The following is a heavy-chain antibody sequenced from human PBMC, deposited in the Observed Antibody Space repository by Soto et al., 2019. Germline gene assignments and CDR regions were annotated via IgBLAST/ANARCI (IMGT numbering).Heavy chain of an antibody. Sequence: SGPTLVNPTQTLTLTCTFSVFSLSTSGICVSWIRQPPGKAVEWLALIDWDDDKYYSTSLKTRLTISKDTSKNQVVLTMTNMDPVDTATYYCARIYDFWSGDGYCFDYWGQGTLVTVSS. CDR3: ARIYDFWSGDGYCFDY. J-gene: IGHJ4*02. V-gene: IGHV2-70*01. D-gene: IGHD3-3*01. CDR2: IDWDDDK. CDR1: VFSLSTSGIC.